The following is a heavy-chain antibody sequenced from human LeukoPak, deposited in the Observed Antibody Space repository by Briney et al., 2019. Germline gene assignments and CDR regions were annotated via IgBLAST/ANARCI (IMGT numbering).Heavy chain of an antibody. Sequence: SETLSLTCAVSGYSISSGNYWGWIRQPPGKGLEWIGSIYHSGSTYYNPSLKSRVTISVDTSKNQFSLKLSSVTAADTAVYYCARFGVRGVKIDYWGQGTLVTVSS. CDR1: GYSISSGNY. V-gene: IGHV4-38-2*01. CDR3: ARFGVRGVKIDY. J-gene: IGHJ4*02. D-gene: IGHD3-10*01. CDR2: IYHSGST.